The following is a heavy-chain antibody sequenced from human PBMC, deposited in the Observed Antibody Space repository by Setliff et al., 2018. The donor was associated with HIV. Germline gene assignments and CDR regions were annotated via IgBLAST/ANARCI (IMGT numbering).Heavy chain of an antibody. CDR2: ISGAGETT. J-gene: IGHJ4*02. D-gene: IGHD5-18*01. CDR3: ARGRVDTTMVPPPY. Sequence: PGGSLRLSCAVSGFTFSNYVLSWVRQAPGKGLECVSVISGAGETTYYADSVKSRFTISRDNSKNTLFLQMNNLRAEDTAVYYCARGRVDTTMVPPPYWGQGTLVTVSS. V-gene: IGHV3-23*01. CDR1: GFTFSNYV.